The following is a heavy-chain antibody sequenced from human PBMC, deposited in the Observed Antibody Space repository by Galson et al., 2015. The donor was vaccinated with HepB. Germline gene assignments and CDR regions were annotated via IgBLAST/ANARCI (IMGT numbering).Heavy chain of an antibody. CDR1: GFTFSRHW. Sequence: SLRLSCAASGFTFSRHWMHWVRQAPGKGLVWVSRINTDGSTASYADSVQGRFTISRDNTKNTLYLQMHSLRAEDTAVYYCARDRGMVADFDYWGQGTLVTVSS. CDR3: ARDRGMVADFDY. CDR2: INTDGSTA. J-gene: IGHJ4*02. V-gene: IGHV3-74*01. D-gene: IGHD1-26*01.